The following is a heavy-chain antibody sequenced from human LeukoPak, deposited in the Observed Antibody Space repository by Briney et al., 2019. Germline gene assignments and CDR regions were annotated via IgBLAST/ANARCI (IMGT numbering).Heavy chain of an antibody. CDR2: ISSTSDYI. V-gene: IGHV3-21*01. D-gene: IGHD3-16*02. CDR1: GYTFSHYS. Sequence: GGSLRLSCAASGYTFSHYSVNWVRQAPGKGLEWVSSISSTSDYIYYADSVKGRFTISRDNTKSSLYLQMNSLRAEDTAVYYCVSGDDPDSTWENYRLDAFDIWGQGTTVIVSS. CDR3: VSGDDPDSTWENYRLDAFDI. J-gene: IGHJ3*02.